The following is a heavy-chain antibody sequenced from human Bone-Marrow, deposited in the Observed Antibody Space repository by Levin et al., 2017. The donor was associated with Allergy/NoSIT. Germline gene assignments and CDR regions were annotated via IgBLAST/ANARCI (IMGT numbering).Heavy chain of an antibody. CDR2: IKEDGSEK. V-gene: IGHV3-7*01. Sequence: PGGSLRLSCAASGFTFSNSWMSWVRQAPGKGLEWVANIKEDGSEKYYVDSVKGRFTISRDNAKNSLFVQMNSLRVEDTAVYYCARDQFRRATIGARWFDPWGQGTLVIVSS. CDR1: GFTFSNSW. J-gene: IGHJ5*02. D-gene: IGHD5-24*01. CDR3: ARDQFRRATIGARWFDP.